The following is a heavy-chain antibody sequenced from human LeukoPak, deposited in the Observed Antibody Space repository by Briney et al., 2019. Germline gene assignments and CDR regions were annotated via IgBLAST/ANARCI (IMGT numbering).Heavy chain of an antibody. D-gene: IGHD6-13*01. CDR3: ARHLDIAASGTFDY. V-gene: IGHV4-59*08. Sequence: SETLSLTCTVSGGSISSHHWSWIRQSPGKGLEWIGYIYYSGSTNYKPSLKSRVTISVDTSKNQFSLKLTSVTAADTAVYYCARHLDIAASGTFDYWGQGTLVTVSS. CDR2: IYYSGST. CDR1: GGSISSHH. J-gene: IGHJ4*02.